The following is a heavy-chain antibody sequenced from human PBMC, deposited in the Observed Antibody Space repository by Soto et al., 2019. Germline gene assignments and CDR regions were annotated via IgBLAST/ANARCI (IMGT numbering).Heavy chain of an antibody. CDR1: GFTFSSYG. D-gene: IGHD1-26*01. CDR3: AKDGLTVSGCYSGAVDY. V-gene: IGHV3-23*01. CDR2: ISGTGGTT. J-gene: IGHJ4*02. Sequence: EVQLLESGGGLVQSGGSLRLSCAASGFTFSSYGMSWVRQAPGKGLEWVSTISGTGGTTYYPDSVKGRFTISRDNSKNTLYLQMNSLRAQDTAVYYCAKDGLTVSGCYSGAVDYWGRGTLVTVCS.